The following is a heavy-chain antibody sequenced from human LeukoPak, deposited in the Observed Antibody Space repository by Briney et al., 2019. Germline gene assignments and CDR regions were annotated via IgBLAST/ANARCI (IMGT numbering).Heavy chain of an antibody. J-gene: IGHJ4*02. CDR1: GDSVSTNSAA. Sequence: SQTLSLTCAISGDSVSTNSAAWNWIRQSPSRGLEWLGRTYYKSKWYSDYAVSVKGRISINSDTSKNQFSLQLNSVTPEDTAVYYCTRDKGRIDDYWGQGTLVTVSS. CDR2: TYYKSKWYS. D-gene: IGHD2-21*01. CDR3: TRDKGRIDDY. V-gene: IGHV6-1*01.